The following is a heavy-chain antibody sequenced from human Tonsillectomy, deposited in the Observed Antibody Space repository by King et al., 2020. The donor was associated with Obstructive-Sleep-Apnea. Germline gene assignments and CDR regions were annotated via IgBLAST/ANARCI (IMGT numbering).Heavy chain of an antibody. CDR2: ISYDGNNK. Sequence: QLVQSGGGVVQPGRSLRLSCPASGFTFRNYAMHWVRQAPGKGLEWVAVISYDGNNKYYADSVKGRFTISRDNSKNTLFLQMNSLRAEDTAVYFCARDGALWSALCYFDYWGQGTLVTVSS. D-gene: IGHD3-10*01. J-gene: IGHJ4*02. V-gene: IGHV3-30-3*01. CDR1: GFTFRNYA. CDR3: ARDGALWSALCYFDY.